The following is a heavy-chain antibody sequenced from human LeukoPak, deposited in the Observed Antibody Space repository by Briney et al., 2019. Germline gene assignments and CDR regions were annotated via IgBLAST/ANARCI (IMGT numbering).Heavy chain of an antibody. V-gene: IGHV4-39*07. J-gene: IGHJ3*02. CDR3: ARVPYDSSGYYSLGGLNAFDI. D-gene: IGHD3-22*01. CDR2: IYYSGST. CDR1: GGSISSYY. Sequence: SETLSLTCTVSGGSISSYYWGWIRQPPGKGLEWIGSIYYSGSTYYNPSLKSRVTISVDTSKNQFSLKLSSVTAADTAVYYCARVPYDSSGYYSLGGLNAFDIWGQGTMVTVSS.